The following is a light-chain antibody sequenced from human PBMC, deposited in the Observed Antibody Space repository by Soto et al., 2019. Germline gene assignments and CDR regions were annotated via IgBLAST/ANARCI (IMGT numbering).Light chain of an antibody. Sequence: DIKMTQSPATLFAYVGDRVTITCRASQTISSWLAWYQQKPGKAPKLLIYKASTLKSGVPSRFSGSGSGTEFTLTISSLQPDDFATYYCQHYNSYSEAFGQGTKVDIK. CDR2: KAS. J-gene: IGKJ1*01. V-gene: IGKV1-5*03. CDR3: QHYNSYSEA. CDR1: QTISSW.